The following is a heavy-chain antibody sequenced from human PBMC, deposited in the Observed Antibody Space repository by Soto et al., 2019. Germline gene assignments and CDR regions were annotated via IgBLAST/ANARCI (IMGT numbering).Heavy chain of an antibody. CDR1: GGAFSSYA. D-gene: IGHD1-26*01. Sequence: SVKVSCKASGGAFSSYAISWVRQAPGQGLEWMGGIIPIFGTANYAQKFQGRVTITADESTSTAYMELSSLRSEDTAVYYCARGGAGATYYYYGMDVWGQGTTVTVSS. V-gene: IGHV1-69*13. J-gene: IGHJ6*02. CDR2: IIPIFGTA. CDR3: ARGGAGATYYYYGMDV.